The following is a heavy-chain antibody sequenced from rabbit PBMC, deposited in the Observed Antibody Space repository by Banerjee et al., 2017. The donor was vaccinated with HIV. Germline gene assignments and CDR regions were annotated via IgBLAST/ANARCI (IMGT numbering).Heavy chain of an antibody. CDR3: ARGYWTDGLHL. J-gene: IGHJ4*01. Sequence: QEQLKESGGDLVKPGASLTLTCTASGFDFSSSYYMCWVRQAPGKGLEWIACIYNNDGATYYASWAKGRFTISKTSSTTVTLQMTSLTAADTATYFCARGYWTDGLHLWGPGPWSPS. CDR2: IYNNDGAT. CDR1: GFDFSSSYY. D-gene: IGHD1-1*01. V-gene: IGHV1S45*01.